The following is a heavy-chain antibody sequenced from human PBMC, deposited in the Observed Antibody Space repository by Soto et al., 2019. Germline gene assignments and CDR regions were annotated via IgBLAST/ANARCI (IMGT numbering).Heavy chain of an antibody. J-gene: IGHJ3*02. Sequence: GXLRLYCATSGFXSSTYAVIWVRHAPGKGLVWVSAISGSGGSTFYADSVKCRFTISRYNSMNTLYLQMNSLRTEDTAVYYCAHPRGFGVFDAYDIWGQGTMVTVSS. V-gene: IGHV3-23*01. CDR3: AHPRGFGVFDAYDI. D-gene: IGHD3-10*01. CDR2: ISGSGGST. CDR1: GFXSSTYA.